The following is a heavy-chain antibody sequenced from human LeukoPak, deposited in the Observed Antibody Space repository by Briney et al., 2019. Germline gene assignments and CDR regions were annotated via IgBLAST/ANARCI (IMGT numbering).Heavy chain of an antibody. V-gene: IGHV4-39*07. CDR2: INHGGST. D-gene: IGHD6-13*01. CDR1: GGSVSSGSYY. J-gene: IGHJ4*02. Sequence: PAETVSLTCTVSGGSVSSGSYYWSWIRQPPGKGLEWIGEINHGGSTNYNPSLKSRVTISVDTSKNQFSLKLSSVTAADTAVYYCASLAAAGRLFDYWGQGTMVTVSS. CDR3: ASLAAAGRLFDY.